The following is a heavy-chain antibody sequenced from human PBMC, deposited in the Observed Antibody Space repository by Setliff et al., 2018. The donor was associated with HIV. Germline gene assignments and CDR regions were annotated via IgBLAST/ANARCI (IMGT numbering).Heavy chain of an antibody. J-gene: IGHJ5*02. CDR3: ARGGAREYQLLYNYFDP. Sequence: ASVKVSCKASGYTLSTCALYWVRQAPGQRLEWMGWINSDNGNTKFSQKFQGRLTITADTTASTAYMVLSSLTSEDTAVYYCARGGAREYQLLYNYFDPWGQGTLVTVSS. D-gene: IGHD2-2*01. CDR2: INSDNGNT. V-gene: IGHV1-3*01. CDR1: GYTLSTCA.